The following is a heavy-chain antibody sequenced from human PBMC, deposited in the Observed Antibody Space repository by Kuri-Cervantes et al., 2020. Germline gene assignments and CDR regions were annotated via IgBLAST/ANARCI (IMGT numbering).Heavy chain of an antibody. Sequence: GESLKISCAASGFTFSSYWMSWVRQAPGKGLEWVANIKQDGSEKYYVDSVKGRFTISRDNAKNSLYLQMNSLRAEDTALYHCARGPYRGGGSPPYYGMDVWGQGTTVTVSS. CDR2: IKQDGSEK. D-gene: IGHD1-26*01. V-gene: IGHV3-7*03. CDR1: GFTFSSYW. J-gene: IGHJ6*02. CDR3: ARGPYRGGGSPPYYGMDV.